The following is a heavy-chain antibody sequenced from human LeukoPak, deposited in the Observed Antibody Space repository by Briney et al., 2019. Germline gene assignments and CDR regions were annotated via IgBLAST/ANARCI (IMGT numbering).Heavy chain of an antibody. D-gene: IGHD2-2*01. CDR1: GYTFTSYY. Sequence: ASVKVSCKASGYTFTSYYIHWVRQAPGQGLEWMGIIHPSGGSTSHAQKFQGRVTMTTDTSTSTAYMELRSLRSDDTAVYYCARDNRRTPSEYYFDYWGQGTLVTVSS. CDR3: ARDNRRTPSEYYFDY. J-gene: IGHJ4*02. V-gene: IGHV1-46*01. CDR2: IHPSGGST.